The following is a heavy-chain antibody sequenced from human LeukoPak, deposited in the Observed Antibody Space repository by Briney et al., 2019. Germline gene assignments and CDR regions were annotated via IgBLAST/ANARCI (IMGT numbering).Heavy chain of an antibody. Sequence: SETLSLTCTVSGGSISSSDYYWGWVRQPPGKGLEWIGSIYYGGSTYYNPSLKSRVTISVDTSMNQFSLKLSFVTTADTAVYYCARALGYCSGGSCTRGYNWFDPWGQGTLVTVPS. CDR1: GGSISSSDYY. CDR3: ARALGYCSGGSCTRGYNWFDP. J-gene: IGHJ5*02. D-gene: IGHD2-15*01. CDR2: IYYGGST. V-gene: IGHV4-39*01.